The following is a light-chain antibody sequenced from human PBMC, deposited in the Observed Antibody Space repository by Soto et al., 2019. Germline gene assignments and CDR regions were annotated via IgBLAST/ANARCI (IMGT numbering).Light chain of an antibody. CDR3: PQYGRPPPET. Sequence: EIVLTQSPGTLSLSPGERATLSCRASQSVSSSYLAWYQQKPGQAPRLLIYGASSRATGIPDRFSGRGSGTDRTLTIGRLAPPHLAVSCCPQYGRPPPETLGQGTKVDIK. CDR1: QSVSSSY. CDR2: GAS. V-gene: IGKV3-20*01. J-gene: IGKJ1*01.